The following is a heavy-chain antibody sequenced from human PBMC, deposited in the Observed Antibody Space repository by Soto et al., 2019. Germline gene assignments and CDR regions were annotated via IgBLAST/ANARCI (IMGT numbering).Heavy chain of an antibody. Sequence: QVQLVQSGAEVKKPGASVKVSCKASGYTFTSYYMHWVRQAPGQGLEWMGIIKPSGGSTSYAQKFQGRVTMSRDTATSTVYMDLSSLRSEDTAVYYCARVWVERRGYSYGSDYWGQGTLVTVSS. CDR2: IKPSGGST. CDR1: GYTFTSYY. J-gene: IGHJ4*02. V-gene: IGHV1-46*01. D-gene: IGHD5-18*01. CDR3: ARVWVERRGYSYGSDY.